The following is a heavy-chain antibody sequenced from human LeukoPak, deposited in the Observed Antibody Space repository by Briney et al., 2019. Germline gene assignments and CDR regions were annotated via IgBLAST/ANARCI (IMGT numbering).Heavy chain of an antibody. J-gene: IGHJ5*02. CDR1: GGSISSYY. D-gene: IGHD3-9*01. Sequence: SETLSLTCTVSGGSISSYYWSWIRQPPGKGLEWIGRIYTSGSTNYSPSLKSRVTMSVDTSKNQFSLKLSSVTAADTAVYYCARRSPILRYFDWLSTLDNWFDPWGQGTLVTVSS. CDR2: IYTSGST. V-gene: IGHV4-4*07. CDR3: ARRSPILRYFDWLSTLDNWFDP.